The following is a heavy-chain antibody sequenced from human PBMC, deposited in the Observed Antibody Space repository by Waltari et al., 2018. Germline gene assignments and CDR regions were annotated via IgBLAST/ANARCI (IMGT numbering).Heavy chain of an antibody. Sequence: QLQLQESGPGLVKPSETLSLTCTVSGGSISSSSYYWGWIRPPPGQGLEWIGSIYYSGSTYYNPSLKSRVTISVDTSKNQFSLKLSSVTAADTAVYYCATPLYDYVWGSYRYRFDYWGQGTLVTVSS. J-gene: IGHJ4*02. D-gene: IGHD3-16*02. V-gene: IGHV4-39*01. CDR1: GGSISSSSYY. CDR2: IYYSGST. CDR3: ATPLYDYVWGSYRYRFDY.